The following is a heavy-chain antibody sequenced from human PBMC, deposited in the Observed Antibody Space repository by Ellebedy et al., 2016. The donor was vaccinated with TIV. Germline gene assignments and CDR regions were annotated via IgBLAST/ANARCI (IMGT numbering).Heavy chain of an antibody. D-gene: IGHD6-19*01. CDR3: ARGGRDQWLIDY. J-gene: IGHJ4*02. CDR1: GFTFSNHW. V-gene: IGHV3-74*01. Sequence: PGGSLRLSCAASGFTFSNHWMHWVRHAPRKGLVWVSRIDTDGSSTTYADSVKGRFSISRDNSKNTLYVQMNSLRAEDTAVYYCARGGRDQWLIDYWGQGTLVTVSS. CDR2: IDTDGSST.